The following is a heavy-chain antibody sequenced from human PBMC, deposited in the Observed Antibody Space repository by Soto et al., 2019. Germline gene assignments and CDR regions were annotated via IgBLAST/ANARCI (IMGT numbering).Heavy chain of an antibody. CDR2: IYYSGST. Sequence: SETLSLTCTVSGGSISSYYWSWIRQPPGKGLEWIGYIYYSGSTNYNPSLKSRVTISVDTSKNQFSLKLSSVTAADTAVYYCARVYSLQLWVHIDYWGQGTLVTVSS. CDR3: ARVYSLQLWVHIDY. J-gene: IGHJ4*02. CDR1: GGSISSYY. V-gene: IGHV4-59*01. D-gene: IGHD5-18*01.